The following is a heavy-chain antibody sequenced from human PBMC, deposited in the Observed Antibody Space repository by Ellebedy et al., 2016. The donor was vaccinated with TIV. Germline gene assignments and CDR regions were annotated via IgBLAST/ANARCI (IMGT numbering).Heavy chain of an antibody. D-gene: IGHD3-9*01. CDR1: GYTFTNKY. V-gene: IGHV1-46*01. CDR2: INPSRGSA. J-gene: IGHJ4*02. Sequence: AASVKVSCKASGYTFTNKYMHWVRQAPGQGLEWMGIINPSRGSASYAQKFQGRVTMTRDTSTSTVYMELSSLRSEDTAVYYCARGAFDWLLDYWGQGTLVTVSS. CDR3: ARGAFDWLLDY.